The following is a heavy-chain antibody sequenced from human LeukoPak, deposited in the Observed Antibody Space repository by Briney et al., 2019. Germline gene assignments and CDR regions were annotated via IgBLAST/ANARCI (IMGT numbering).Heavy chain of an antibody. V-gene: IGHV3-48*04. CDR2: IDTSTTTL. J-gene: IGHJ4*02. CDR1: GFTFSSYA. Sequence: GGSLTLSCAASGFTFSSYAMNWVRQTPGKGLEWVSYIDTSTTTLYYADSVKGRFTISRDNARNSLYLQMNSLRAEDTAVYYCARGHYYYASGSSLLYLDYWGQGTLVTVSS. D-gene: IGHD3-10*01. CDR3: ARGHYYYASGSSLLYLDY.